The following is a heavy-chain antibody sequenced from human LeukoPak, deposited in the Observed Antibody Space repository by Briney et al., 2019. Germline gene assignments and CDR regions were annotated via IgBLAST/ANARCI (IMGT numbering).Heavy chain of an antibody. CDR1: GFTFSSSG. D-gene: IGHD5-18*01. V-gene: IGHV3-33*06. CDR2: IWYDGNNK. CDR3: AKGYSYGSGYAFDI. Sequence: PGGSLRLSCAASGFTFSSSGMHWVRQAPGKGLEWVAVIWYDGNNKYYTDSVKGRFTISRDNSKNTLYLQINSLRAEDTAVYYCAKGYSYGSGYAFDIWGQGTMVTVS. J-gene: IGHJ3*02.